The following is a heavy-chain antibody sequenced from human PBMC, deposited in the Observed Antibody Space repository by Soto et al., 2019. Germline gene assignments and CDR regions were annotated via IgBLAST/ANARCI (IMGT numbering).Heavy chain of an antibody. V-gene: IGHV2-70*01. J-gene: IGHJ4*02. CDR1: GFSLSTSGMC. CDR2: IDWDDDK. Sequence: SGPTLVNPTQTLTLTCTFSGFSLSTSGMCVSWIRQPPGKALEWLALIDWDDDKYYSTSLKTRLTISKDTSKNQVVLTMTNMDPVDTATYYCARSYRYSGSYEFYFDYWGRGTLVTVSS. CDR3: ARSYRYSGSYEFYFDY. D-gene: IGHD1-26*01.